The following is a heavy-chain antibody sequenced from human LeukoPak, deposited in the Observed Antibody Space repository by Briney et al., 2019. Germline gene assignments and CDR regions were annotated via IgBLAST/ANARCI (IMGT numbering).Heavy chain of an antibody. Sequence: SETLPLTCTVSGGSISSYYWSWIRQPAGKGLEWIGRIYTSGSTNYNPSLKSRVTMSVDTSKNQFSLKLSSVTAADTAVYYCARDQRLTMVRGVIIQWFDPWGQGTLVTVSS. CDR1: GGSISSYY. D-gene: IGHD3-10*01. J-gene: IGHJ5*02. CDR3: ARDQRLTMVRGVIIQWFDP. CDR2: IYTSGST. V-gene: IGHV4-4*07.